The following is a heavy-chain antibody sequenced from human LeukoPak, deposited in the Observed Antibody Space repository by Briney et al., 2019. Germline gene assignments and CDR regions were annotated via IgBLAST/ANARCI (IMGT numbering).Heavy chain of an antibody. CDR3: TKGPYYYDSSGYFHFDY. V-gene: IGHV3-43D*03. CDR2: ISWDGGTT. Sequence: GGSLRLSCVASGFTFDDYTMHWVRQAPGKGLEWVSLISWDGGTTYYADSVKGRFTISRDNSKNSLYLQMNSLRAEDTALYYCTKGPYYYDSSGYFHFDYWGQGILVTVSS. D-gene: IGHD3-22*01. CDR1: GFTFDDYT. J-gene: IGHJ4*02.